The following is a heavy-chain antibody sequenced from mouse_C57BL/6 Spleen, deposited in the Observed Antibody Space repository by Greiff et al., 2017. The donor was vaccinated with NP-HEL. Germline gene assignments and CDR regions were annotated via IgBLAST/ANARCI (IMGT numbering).Heavy chain of an antibody. CDR2: INPSTGGT. D-gene: IGHD2-2*01. Sequence: EVKLQQSGPELVKPGASVKISCKASGYSFTGYYMNWVKQSPEKSLEWIGEINPSTGGTTYNQKFKAKATLTVDKSSSTAYMQLKSLTSEDSAVYYCARSGYGYFDYWGQGTTLTVSS. CDR1: GYSFTGYY. J-gene: IGHJ2*01. V-gene: IGHV1-42*01. CDR3: ARSGYGYFDY.